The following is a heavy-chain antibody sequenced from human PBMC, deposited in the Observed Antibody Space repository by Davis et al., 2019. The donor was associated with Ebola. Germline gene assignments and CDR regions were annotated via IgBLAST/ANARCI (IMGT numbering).Heavy chain of an antibody. CDR3: AKARSSWTPFDY. J-gene: IGHJ4*02. Sequence: GESLKISCAASRFTFSTYAMTWVRQAPGRGLEWVSTTSSGGSTTYYADSVKGRFTISRDNSKNTLYLQMNSLRVDDTAVYYCAKARSSWTPFDYWGQGTLVTVSS. CDR2: TSSGGSTT. D-gene: IGHD6-13*01. CDR1: RFTFSTYA. V-gene: IGHV3-23*01.